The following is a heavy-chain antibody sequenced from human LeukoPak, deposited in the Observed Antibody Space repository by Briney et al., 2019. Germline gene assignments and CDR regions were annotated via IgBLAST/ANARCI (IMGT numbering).Heavy chain of an antibody. CDR2: ISKSGITI. J-gene: IGHJ3*01. Sequence: PGGSLRLSCAASGFTFSSYEMNWVRQAPGKGLEWVSYISKSGITIYYADSVKGRFTISRDNAENTLYLQMNDLRAEDTAVYYCAFSLTGDFKGYDAFDVWGQGTMLIVSS. CDR3: AFSLTGDFKGYDAFDV. V-gene: IGHV3-48*03. D-gene: IGHD2-21*01. CDR1: GFTFSSYE.